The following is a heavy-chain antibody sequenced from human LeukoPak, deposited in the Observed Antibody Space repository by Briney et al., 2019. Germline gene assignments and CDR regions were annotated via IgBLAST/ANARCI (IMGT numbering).Heavy chain of an antibody. Sequence: XYSXTWVRQAPGKGLEWVSSISSSSSYIYYADSVKGRFTISRDNAKNSLYLQMNSLRAEDTAVYYCARDWRWGQGTLVTVSS. J-gene: IGHJ4*02. V-gene: IGHV3-21*01. CDR1: XYS. CDR3: ARDWR. CDR2: ISSSSSYI.